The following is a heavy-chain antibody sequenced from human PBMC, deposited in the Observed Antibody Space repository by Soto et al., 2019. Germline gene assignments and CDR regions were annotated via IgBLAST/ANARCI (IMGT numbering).Heavy chain of an antibody. D-gene: IGHD5-18*01. CDR2: ISSSSSYI. J-gene: IGHJ4*02. V-gene: IGHV3-21*01. CDR3: ARDQPGYSYGYGLGY. Sequence: EVQLVESGGGLVKPGGSLRLSCAASGFTFSSYSMNWVRQAPGKGLEWVSSISSSSSYIYYADSVKGRFTISRDNAKNSLYLQMNSLSAEDTAVYYCARDQPGYSYGYGLGYCGQGTLVTVSS. CDR1: GFTFSSYS.